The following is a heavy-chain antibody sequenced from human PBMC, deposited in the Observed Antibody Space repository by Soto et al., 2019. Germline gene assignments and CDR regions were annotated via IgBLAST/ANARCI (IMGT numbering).Heavy chain of an antibody. CDR2: IYHTEST. V-gene: IGHV4-4*02. J-gene: IGHJ4*02. CDR1: GDCISSSFW. D-gene: IGHD3-10*01. Sequence: SETMSSTSAVSGDCISSSFWWSWVRQHPGKGLEWIGEIYHTESTVYNPPLKSRVTISVDKSKNQFSLNLDSVTAADTAVYYCARYDFGGFGYWGRGILVSVSS. CDR3: ARYDFGGFGY.